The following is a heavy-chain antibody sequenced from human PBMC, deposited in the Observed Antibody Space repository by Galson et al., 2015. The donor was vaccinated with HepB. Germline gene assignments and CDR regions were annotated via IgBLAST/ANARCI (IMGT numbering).Heavy chain of an antibody. J-gene: IGHJ2*01. D-gene: IGHD1-1*01. CDR2: IYYGGTT. CDR3: ARHGTAATGTWYFDL. V-gene: IGHV4-39*01. CDR1: GDSISSNNYY. Sequence: LSLTCTVSGDSISSNNYYWGWVRQPPGKGLEWIGSIYYGGTTYYNPSLKSRVSISVDTSKNQFSLKQYSVTAADTAVFYCARHGTAATGTWYFDLWGRGTLVTVSS.